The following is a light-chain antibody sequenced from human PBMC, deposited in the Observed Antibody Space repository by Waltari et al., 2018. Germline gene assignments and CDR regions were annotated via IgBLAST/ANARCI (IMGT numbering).Light chain of an antibody. CDR2: EVS. CDR3: SSYTGSSTI. Sequence: QSALTQPASVSGSPGQSITISRTGTSSDFGGYNYVPWYHKNPGKAPKLMIYEVSNRPSGVSNRFSGSKSGNTASLTISGLQAEDEADYYCSSYTGSSTIFGTGTKVTVL. V-gene: IGLV2-14*01. J-gene: IGLJ1*01. CDR1: SSDFGGYNY.